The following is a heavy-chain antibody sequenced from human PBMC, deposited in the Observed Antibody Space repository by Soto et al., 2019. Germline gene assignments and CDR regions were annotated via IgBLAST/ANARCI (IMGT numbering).Heavy chain of an antibody. CDR3: ARGSYYYESSGYYPDY. CDR2: INAGNGNP. V-gene: IGHV1-3*01. D-gene: IGHD3-22*01. J-gene: IGHJ4*02. CDR1: GYTFANYA. Sequence: ASVKVSCKASGYTFANYAIHWVRQAPGQRLEWMGWINAGNGNPKYSQKFQGRVTISRDTSATTAYMEMSSLRSEDTAVYYCARGSYYYESSGYYPDYWGQGTLVTVSS.